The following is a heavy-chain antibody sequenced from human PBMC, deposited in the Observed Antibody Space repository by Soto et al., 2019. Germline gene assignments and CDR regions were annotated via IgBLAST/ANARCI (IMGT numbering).Heavy chain of an antibody. Sequence: VQLVESGGGLVQPGGSLRLSCAASGFMFSSYEMNWVRQAPGKGLEWVSHISSSGTIIYNADSVKGRFTISRDNAKNTLYLHSNSLRAEDTAVYYCARDDCTSSSCRSFFYAMDVWGQGTTVTVSS. CDR1: GFMFSSYE. D-gene: IGHD2-2*01. J-gene: IGHJ6*02. CDR2: ISSSGTII. V-gene: IGHV3-48*03. CDR3: ARDDCTSSSCRSFFYAMDV.